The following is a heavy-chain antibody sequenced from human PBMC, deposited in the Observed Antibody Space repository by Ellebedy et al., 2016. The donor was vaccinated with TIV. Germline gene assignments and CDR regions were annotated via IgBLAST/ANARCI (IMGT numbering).Heavy chain of an antibody. J-gene: IGHJ6*02. V-gene: IGHV3-21*01. CDR1: GFTFSTYS. CDR2: ISSRSSYI. CDR3: ARDIVVLPAARRPYYYSGMDV. Sequence: GESLKISCAASGFTFSTYSMNWVRQAPGKVLEWVSSISSRSSYIYYADSVKGRFTISRDNAKNSLFLQMNRLRPEDTAVYYCARDIVVLPAARRPYYYSGMDVWGQGTTVTVS. D-gene: IGHD2-2*01.